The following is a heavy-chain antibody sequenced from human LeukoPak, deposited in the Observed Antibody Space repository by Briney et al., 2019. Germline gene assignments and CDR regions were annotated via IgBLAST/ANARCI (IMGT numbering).Heavy chain of an antibody. CDR3: ARAGSGWYREQGYFDY. V-gene: IGHV3-53*01. D-gene: IGHD6-19*01. J-gene: IGHJ4*02. Sequence: GGSLRLSCAASGLSVSSNFITWVRQAPGKGPEWVSVIYSDGTTYYADSLKGRFTTSRDTSKNTVFLQMSSLRDEDTAVYYCARAGSGWYREQGYFDYWGQGTPVTVSS. CDR2: IYSDGTT. CDR1: GLSVSSNF.